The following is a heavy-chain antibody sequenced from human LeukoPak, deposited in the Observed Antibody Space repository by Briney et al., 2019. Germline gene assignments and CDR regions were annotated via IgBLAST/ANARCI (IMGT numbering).Heavy chain of an antibody. Sequence: ASVKASCKASGYTFTGYYMHWVRQAPGQGLEWMGRINPNSGGTNYAQKFQGRVTMTRDTSISTAYMELSRLRSDDTAVYYCASGQVVVPAAKATASPGPYWGQGTLVTVSS. V-gene: IGHV1-2*06. CDR3: ASGQVVVPAAKATASPGPY. CDR1: GYTFTGYY. CDR2: INPNSGGT. D-gene: IGHD2-2*01. J-gene: IGHJ4*02.